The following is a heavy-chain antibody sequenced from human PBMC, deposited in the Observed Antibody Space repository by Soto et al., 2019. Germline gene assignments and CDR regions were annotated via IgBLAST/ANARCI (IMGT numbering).Heavy chain of an antibody. CDR3: AREGSYSAYNFAHGIQLWSFDF. CDR1: GGSINTFY. Sequence: SETLSLTCTVSGGSINTFYWSWVRQPAGKGLEWIGRIFSSGSTSFNPSLESRVAMSVDTSKIHFSLNLSSVTAADMAVYYCAREGSYSAYNFAHGIQLWSFDFWGQGALVTV. CDR2: IFSSGST. D-gene: IGHD5-12*01. J-gene: IGHJ4*02. V-gene: IGHV4-4*07.